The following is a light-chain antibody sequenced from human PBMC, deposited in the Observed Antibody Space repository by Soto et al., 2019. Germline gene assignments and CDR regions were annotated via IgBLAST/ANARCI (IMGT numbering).Light chain of an antibody. CDR1: SSDDGGYNY. CDR3: SSYTSSSTLGGV. CDR2: DVS. J-gene: IGLJ3*02. Sequence: QSVLTQPASVSGSPGQSITISCTGTSSDDGGYNYVSWYQQHPGKAPKLMIYDVSNRPSGVSNRFSGSKSGNTASLTISGLQAEDEADYYCSSYTSSSTLGGVFGGGTKLTVL. V-gene: IGLV2-14*01.